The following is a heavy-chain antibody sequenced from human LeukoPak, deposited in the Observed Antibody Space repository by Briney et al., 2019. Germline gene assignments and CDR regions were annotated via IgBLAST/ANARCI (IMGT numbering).Heavy chain of an antibody. Sequence: SGGSLRLSCAASGFTFSSYAMHWVRQAPGKGLEWVAVISYDGSNKYYADSVKGRFTISRDNSKNTLYLQMNSLRAEDTAVYYCAREPTPPGGGWGAFDIWGQGTMVTVSS. J-gene: IGHJ3*02. CDR1: GFTFSSYA. CDR2: ISYDGSNK. CDR3: AREPTPPGGGWGAFDI. D-gene: IGHD4-23*01. V-gene: IGHV3-30-3*01.